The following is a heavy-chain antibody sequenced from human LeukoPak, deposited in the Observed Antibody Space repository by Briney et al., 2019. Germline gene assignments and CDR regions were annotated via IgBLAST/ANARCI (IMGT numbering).Heavy chain of an antibody. Sequence: GASVKVSCKASGYTFTASYMQWARQAPGQGLEWMGRINPSNGDTEYEQKFQGRVTMTRDTSISTVYMELSRLTSDDTAVYYRARSWYGMDVWGQGTTVTVSS. CDR2: INPSNGDT. D-gene: IGHD1-14*01. J-gene: IGHJ6*02. V-gene: IGHV1-2*06. CDR1: GYTFTASY. CDR3: ARSWYGMDV.